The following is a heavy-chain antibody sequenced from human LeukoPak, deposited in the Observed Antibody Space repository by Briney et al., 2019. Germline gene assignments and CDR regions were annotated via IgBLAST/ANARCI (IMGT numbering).Heavy chain of an antibody. V-gene: IGHV3-48*03. Sequence: GGSLRLSCAASGFTFSNYEMTWVRQAPGKGREWSSYIISSGTTIYYADSVKGRFTISRDNAKKSLYLQMNRLRAEDTAVYYCARGAPQYTYGHSFTYWGQGTLVTVSS. CDR1: GFTFSNYE. J-gene: IGHJ4*02. CDR3: ARGAPQYTYGHSFTY. D-gene: IGHD5-18*01. CDR2: IISSGTTI.